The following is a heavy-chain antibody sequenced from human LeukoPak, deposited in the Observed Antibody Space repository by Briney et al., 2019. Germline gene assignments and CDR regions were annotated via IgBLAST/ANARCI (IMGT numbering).Heavy chain of an antibody. V-gene: IGHV3-33*01. CDR2: MWYDGRNK. CDR1: GFTLSSFG. J-gene: IGHJ3*02. Sequence: GGSLRLSCAASGFTLSSFGMVWVRQALGKGLEWVTLMWYDGRNKYYADSVKGRFTISRDNSKNTVYLQMDSLSGEDTAVYYCARVGDMEAFDIWGQGTRVTVSS. CDR3: ARVGDMEAFDI. D-gene: IGHD3-16*01.